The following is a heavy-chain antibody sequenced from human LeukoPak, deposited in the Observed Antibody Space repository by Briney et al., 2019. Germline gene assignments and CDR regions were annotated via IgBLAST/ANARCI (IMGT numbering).Heavy chain of an antibody. J-gene: IGHJ5*02. CDR3: ARVSIPHYCSGGSCTNWFDP. Sequence: PSETLSLTCTVSGGSISSYYWSWIRQPPGKGLEWIGYIYYSGSTNYNPSLKSRVTISVDTSKNQFSLKLSSVTAADTAVYYCARVSIPHYCSGGSCTNWFDPWGQGTLVTVSS. D-gene: IGHD2-15*01. V-gene: IGHV4-59*01. CDR1: GGSISSYY. CDR2: IYYSGST.